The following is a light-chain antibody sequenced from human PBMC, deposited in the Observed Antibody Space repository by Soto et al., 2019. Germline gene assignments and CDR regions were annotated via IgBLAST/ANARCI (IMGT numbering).Light chain of an antibody. V-gene: IGKV1-5*03. J-gene: IGKJ1*01. CDR1: QTISNR. CDR2: KVS. Sequence: DIQLTQFPSTLSASVGDRVTITCRASQTISNRLAWFQQKSGEAPKILIHKVSSLESGVPSTFSGSGSGTEFTITISSLQHDDFATYYCQQYNTYSWTFGQGTKVEIK. CDR3: QQYNTYSWT.